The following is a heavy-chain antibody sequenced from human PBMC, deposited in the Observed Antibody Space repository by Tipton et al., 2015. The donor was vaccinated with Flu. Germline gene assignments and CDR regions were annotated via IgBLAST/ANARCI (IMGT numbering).Heavy chain of an antibody. CDR1: GYSITRRYY. CDR3: VRDWSGYYLYYFDY. CDR2: IYARGSP. J-gene: IGHJ4*02. Sequence: PGLVKPSETLSLTCVVSGYSITRRYYWSWIRQPAGKGLEWIGHIYARGSPNYNPSLKSRVTISVDTSKNQFSLRLNSVTAADTAVYYCVRDWSGYYLYYFDYWGQGTLVTVSS. D-gene: IGHD3-3*01. V-gene: IGHV4-61*02.